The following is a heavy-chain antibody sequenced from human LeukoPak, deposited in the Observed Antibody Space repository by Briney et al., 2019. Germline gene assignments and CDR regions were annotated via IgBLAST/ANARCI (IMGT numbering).Heavy chain of an antibody. V-gene: IGHV1-18*01. CDR3: ARKGPPGAAAGTGYFQH. J-gene: IGHJ1*01. CDR2: ISVYNGNT. D-gene: IGHD6-13*01. CDR1: GYTFTSYG. Sequence: ASVKVSCKASGYTFTSYGVSWVRQAPGQGLEWMGWISVYNGNTDYAQNLQGRVTLTTDTSTSTAYMELRSLGSDDTAVYYCARKGPPGAAAGTGYFQHWGQGTLVTVSS.